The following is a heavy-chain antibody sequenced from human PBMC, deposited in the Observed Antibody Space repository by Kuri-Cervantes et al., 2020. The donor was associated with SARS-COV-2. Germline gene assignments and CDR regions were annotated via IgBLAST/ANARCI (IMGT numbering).Heavy chain of an antibody. D-gene: IGHD4-17*01. CDR2: IYYSGTT. J-gene: IGHJ4*02. CDR3: ARGGLRMWVFED. V-gene: IGHV4-59*08. CDR1: SDSITSYY. Sequence: SETLSLTCTVSSDSITSYYWSWIRQPPGKGLEWIGYIYYSGTTNYNPSLKSRVTISVDTSKNQFSLNLSSVTAADTAVYYCARGGLRMWVFEDWGQGTLVTVSS.